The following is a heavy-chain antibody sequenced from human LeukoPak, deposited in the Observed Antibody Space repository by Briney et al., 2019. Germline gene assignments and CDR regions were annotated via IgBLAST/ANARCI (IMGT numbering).Heavy chain of an antibody. V-gene: IGHV1-2*02. D-gene: IGHD5-12*01. J-gene: IGHJ4*02. CDR1: GYTFTGYY. Sequence: VASVKVSCKASGYTFTGYYMHWVRQAPGQGLEWMGWINPNSGGTNYAQKFQGRVTMTRDTSISTAYMELSRLRSDDTALYYCARDLIDSGYAYWGQGTLVTVSS. CDR3: ARDLIDSGYAY. CDR2: INPNSGGT.